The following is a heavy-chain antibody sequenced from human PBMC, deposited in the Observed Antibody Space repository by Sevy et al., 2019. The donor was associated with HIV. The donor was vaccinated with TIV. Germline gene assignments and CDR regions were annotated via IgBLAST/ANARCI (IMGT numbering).Heavy chain of an antibody. Sequence: SETLSLTCTVSGGSISSYYWSWIRQPAGKGLEWIGRIYTSGSTNYNPSLKSRVTMSVDTSKNQFSLKLSPVTAADTAVYYCAREPNVEMATIFDYWGQGTLVTVSS. CDR1: GGSISSYY. V-gene: IGHV4-4*07. J-gene: IGHJ4*02. CDR3: AREPNVEMATIFDY. CDR2: IYTSGST. D-gene: IGHD5-12*01.